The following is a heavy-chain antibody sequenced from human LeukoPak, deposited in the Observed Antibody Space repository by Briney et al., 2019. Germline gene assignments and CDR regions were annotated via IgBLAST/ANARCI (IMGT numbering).Heavy chain of an antibody. D-gene: IGHD3-10*01. Sequence: SETLSLTCAVYGGSFSGYYWSWIRQPPGKGLEWIGEINHSGSTNYNPSLKSRVTISVDTSKNQFSLKLSSVTAADTAVYYCARERYYYGSGSYYYGMGVWGQGTTVTVSS. V-gene: IGHV4-34*01. CDR1: GGSFSGYY. CDR2: INHSGST. J-gene: IGHJ6*02. CDR3: ARERYYYGSGSYYYGMGV.